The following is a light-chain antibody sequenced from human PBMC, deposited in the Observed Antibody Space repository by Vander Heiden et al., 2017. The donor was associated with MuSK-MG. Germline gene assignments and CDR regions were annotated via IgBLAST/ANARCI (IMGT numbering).Light chain of an antibody. J-gene: IGLJ2*01. Sequence: SSELTQEPAVSVALGQTVRITFQGDSLRSYYASWDQQKPGQAPVLVIYGKHNRHSGTTARFSGSSSGTTASLTITGAQAEDEAEYYCNSRDSSGNHLRVFGGGTKLTVL. CDR2: GKH. CDR1: SLRSYY. V-gene: IGLV3-19*01. CDR3: NSRDSSGNHLRV.